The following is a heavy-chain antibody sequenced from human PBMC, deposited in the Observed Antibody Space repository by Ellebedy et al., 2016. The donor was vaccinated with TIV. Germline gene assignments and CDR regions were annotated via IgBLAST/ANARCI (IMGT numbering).Heavy chain of an antibody. Sequence: MPSETLSLTCTVSGGSISSSSYYWGWIRQPPGKGLEWIGSIYYSGSTYYNPSLKSRVTISVDTSKNQFSLKLSSVTAADTAVYYCLEGYGMDVWGQGTTVTVSS. CDR2: IYYSGST. V-gene: IGHV4-39*01. CDR1: GGSISSSSYY. D-gene: IGHD3-3*01. CDR3: LEGYGMDV. J-gene: IGHJ6*02.